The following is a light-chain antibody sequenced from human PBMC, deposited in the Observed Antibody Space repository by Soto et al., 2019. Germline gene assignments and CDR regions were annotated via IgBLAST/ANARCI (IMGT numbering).Light chain of an antibody. CDR2: EVS. Sequence: QSALTQPASVSGSPGQSIIISCTGTSSDVGSYNLVSWYQQHPGKAPKLMIYEVSKRPSGVSNRFSGSKSGNTASLTISGLQAEDEADYYCCSYAGSSTSLYVFGTGTKLTVL. V-gene: IGLV2-23*02. J-gene: IGLJ1*01. CDR3: CSYAGSSTSLYV. CDR1: SSDVGSYNL.